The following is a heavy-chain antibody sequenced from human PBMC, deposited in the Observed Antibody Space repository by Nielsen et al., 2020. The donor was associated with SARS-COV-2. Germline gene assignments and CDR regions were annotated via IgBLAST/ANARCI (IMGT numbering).Heavy chain of an antibody. Sequence: GGSLRLSCAASGFIFNDYYMNWIRQAPGKGLEWISYISSSGSTIYYADSVKGRFTISRDNTKMYLQMNRLRVEDTAVYFCARGRGYSYGVYFDYWGQGTRVTVSP. CDR1: GFIFNDYY. V-gene: IGHV3-11*01. CDR2: ISSSGSTI. CDR3: ARGRGYSYGVYFDY. D-gene: IGHD5-12*01. J-gene: IGHJ4*02.